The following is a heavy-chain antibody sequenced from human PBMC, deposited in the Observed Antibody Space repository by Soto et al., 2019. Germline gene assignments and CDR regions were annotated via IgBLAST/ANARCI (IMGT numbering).Heavy chain of an antibody. CDR3: AKGPPYVSSYYFDY. CDR1: VFTFISYG. D-gene: IGHD3-16*01. Sequence: GGSLRLSCASSVFTFISYGMHWVRQAPGKGLEWVAVISYDGSNKYYADSVKGRFTISRDNSKNTLYLQMNSLRAEDTAVYYCAKGPPYVSSYYFDYWGQGTLVTVSS. J-gene: IGHJ4*02. CDR2: ISYDGSNK. V-gene: IGHV3-30*18.